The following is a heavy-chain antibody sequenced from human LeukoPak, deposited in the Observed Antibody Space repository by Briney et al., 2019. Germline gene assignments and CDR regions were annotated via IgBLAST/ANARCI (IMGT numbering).Heavy chain of an antibody. CDR1: GYTFTSHG. CDR3: ARDPTNTSGWYVYFDY. V-gene: IGHV1-18*01. J-gene: IGHJ4*02. D-gene: IGHD6-19*01. CDR2: ISCYNGDT. Sequence: ATVKVSCKASGYTFTSHGISWVRQAPGQGLEWMGWISCYNGDTKYAQNLQGRVTMTTDTSTSTAYMELRSLRSDETAVYYCARDPTNTSGWYVYFDYWGQGTLVTVSS.